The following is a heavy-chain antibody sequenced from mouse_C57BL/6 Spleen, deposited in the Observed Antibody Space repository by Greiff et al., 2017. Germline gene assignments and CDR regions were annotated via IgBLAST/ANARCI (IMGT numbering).Heavy chain of an antibody. Sequence: EVKVVESGGGLVKPGGSLKLSCAASGFTFSSYAMSWVRQTPEKRLEWVATISDGGSYTYYPDNVKGRFTISRDNAKNNLFLQMSHLKSEDTAMYYCARDSYAYFDYWGQGTTLTVSS. D-gene: IGHD1-1*01. CDR1: GFTFSSYA. CDR2: ISDGGSYT. V-gene: IGHV5-4*01. J-gene: IGHJ2*01. CDR3: ARDSYAYFDY.